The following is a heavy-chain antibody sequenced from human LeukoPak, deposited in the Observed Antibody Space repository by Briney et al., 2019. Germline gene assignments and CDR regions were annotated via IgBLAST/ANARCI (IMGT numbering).Heavy chain of an antibody. CDR2: ISGSSSTI. CDR3: ARESYGVD. D-gene: IGHD4-17*01. Sequence: GXXLRLSCAASGFTFSSYSMNWVRQAPGKGLEWVSYISGSSSTIYYADYVKGRFTISRENDKKSLYLQMNSLRAEDTAVYYCARESYGVDWGQGTLVTVSS. V-gene: IGHV3-48*01. CDR1: GFTFSSYS. J-gene: IGHJ4*02.